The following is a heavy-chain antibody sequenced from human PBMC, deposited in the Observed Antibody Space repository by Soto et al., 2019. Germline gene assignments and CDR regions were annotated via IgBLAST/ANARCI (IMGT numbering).Heavy chain of an antibody. V-gene: IGHV4-30-2*01. J-gene: IGHJ4*02. CDR1: GASISSGGFS. CDR2: FFHSGGT. D-gene: IGHD4-17*01. CDR3: ARGGDYYLDS. Sequence: LSLTCAVSGASISSGGFSWSWIRQPPGGGLEWIGYFFHSGGTYYNPSLKSRVTIPVDWSKNQFSLKLNSATAADTAVYYCARGGDYYLDSWGQGALVTVSS.